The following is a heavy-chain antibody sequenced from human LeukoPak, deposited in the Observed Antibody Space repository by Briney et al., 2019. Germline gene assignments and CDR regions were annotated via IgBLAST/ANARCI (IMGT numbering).Heavy chain of an antibody. J-gene: IGHJ4*02. Sequence: GGSLRLSCAASGFTFSNYAMRWVRQAPGKGLEWVSGISGSGDSTYYADSVKGRFTISRDNSKNTLYLQMDSLRAEDTAVYYCAKGYYDSSGYGPVDYWGQGTLVTVSS. V-gene: IGHV3-23*01. CDR1: GFTFSNYA. CDR3: AKGYYDSSGYGPVDY. CDR2: ISGSGDST. D-gene: IGHD3-22*01.